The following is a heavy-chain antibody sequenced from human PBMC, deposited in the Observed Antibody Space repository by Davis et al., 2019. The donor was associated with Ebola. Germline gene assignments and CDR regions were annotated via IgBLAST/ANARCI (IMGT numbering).Heavy chain of an antibody. Sequence: MPGGSLRLSCTVSGGSISIYYWTWIRQPAGKGLEWIGRIYISGSTNYNPSLKSRVTMSVDTSRNQFSLRLGSVTAADTAVYYCARAFHNWYFDLWGRGTLVTVSS. J-gene: IGHJ2*01. CDR1: GGSISIYY. V-gene: IGHV4-4*07. CDR3: ARAFHNWYFDL. CDR2: IYISGST.